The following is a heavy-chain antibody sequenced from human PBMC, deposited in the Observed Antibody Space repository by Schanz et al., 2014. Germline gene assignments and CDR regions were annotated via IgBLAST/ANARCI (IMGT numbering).Heavy chain of an antibody. CDR2: ISSTSSYI. V-gene: IGHV3-21*01. CDR1: GFTFRNYS. CDR3: VPMSIAAH. D-gene: IGHD6-6*01. J-gene: IGHJ4*02. Sequence: EVQLVESGGDLVKPGGSLRLSCEASGFTFRNYSMNWVRQAPGKGLEWVSSISSTSSYIFYADSVKGRFTISRDNAKNSLYLQMNSLRAEDTAVYYCVPMSIAAHWGQGTLVTVSS.